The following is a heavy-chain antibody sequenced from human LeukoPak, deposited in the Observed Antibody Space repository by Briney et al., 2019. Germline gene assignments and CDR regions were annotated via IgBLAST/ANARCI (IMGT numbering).Heavy chain of an antibody. CDR2: IYYSGST. CDR3: AREAGDYSRGFDY. CDR1: GGSISSSSYY. Sequence: SETLSLTCTVSGGSISSSSYYWGWIRQPPGKGLEWIGSIYYSGSTYYNPSLKSRVTTSVDKSKNQLSLKLSFVTAADTAVYYCAREAGDYSRGFDYWGQGTLVTVS. J-gene: IGHJ4*02. D-gene: IGHD2-15*01. V-gene: IGHV4-39*07.